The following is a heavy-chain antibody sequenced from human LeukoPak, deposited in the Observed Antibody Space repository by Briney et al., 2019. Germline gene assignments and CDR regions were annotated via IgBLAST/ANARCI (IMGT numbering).Heavy chain of an antibody. CDR2: INPNSGGT. Sequence: GASVKVSCKASGYTFTGYYMHWVRQAPGQGLEWMGWINPNSGGTNYAQKFQGRVTMTRDTSISTAYMELSSLRSEDTAVYYCAAARGLRYFPSYWGQGTLVTVSS. J-gene: IGHJ4*02. CDR3: AAARGLRYFPSY. CDR1: GYTFTGYY. V-gene: IGHV1-2*02. D-gene: IGHD3-9*01.